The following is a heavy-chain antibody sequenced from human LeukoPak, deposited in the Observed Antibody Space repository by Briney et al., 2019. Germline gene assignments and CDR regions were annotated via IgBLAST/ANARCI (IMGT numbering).Heavy chain of an antibody. CDR2: ISGSGGST. D-gene: IGHD3-10*01. Sequence: PGGSLRLSCAASGFTFSSYAMSWVRQAPGKGLEWVSAISGSGGSTYYADSVKGRFTISRDNSKNTLYLQMNSLRAEDTAVYDCAKDLVTMVRGARDYYMDVWGKGTTVTVSS. CDR3: AKDLVTMVRGARDYYMDV. V-gene: IGHV3-23*01. CDR1: GFTFSSYA. J-gene: IGHJ6*03.